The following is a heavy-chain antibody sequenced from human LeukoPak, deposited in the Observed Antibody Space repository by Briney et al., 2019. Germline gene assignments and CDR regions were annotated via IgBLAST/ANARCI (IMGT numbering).Heavy chain of an antibody. D-gene: IGHD2-15*01. Sequence: GGSLRLSCAAFGFTFRRYGMHVVRQAPGKGLEWVAFIRNDGSNQYYADSVKGRFTISRDNSNNILYLQMNSLRAEDTAMYICARGYGICHFDSWGQGTLVTVSS. J-gene: IGHJ4*02. CDR1: GFTFRRYG. V-gene: IGHV3-30*02. CDR2: IRNDGSNQ. CDR3: ARGYGICHFDS.